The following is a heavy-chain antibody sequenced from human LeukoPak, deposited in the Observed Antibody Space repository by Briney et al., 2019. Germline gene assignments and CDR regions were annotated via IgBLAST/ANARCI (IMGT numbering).Heavy chain of an antibody. Sequence: ASVKVSCKASGYTFTSYYMDWVRQAPGQGLEWMGIINPLSGSTSYAQKFQGRVTMTTDTSTSTVYMELSSLRSEDTAVYYCARDLGYYYDSSGYYESPYYGMDVWGQGTTVTVS. J-gene: IGHJ6*02. CDR1: GYTFTSYY. CDR3: ARDLGYYYDSSGYYESPYYGMDV. CDR2: INPLSGST. V-gene: IGHV1-46*01. D-gene: IGHD3-22*01.